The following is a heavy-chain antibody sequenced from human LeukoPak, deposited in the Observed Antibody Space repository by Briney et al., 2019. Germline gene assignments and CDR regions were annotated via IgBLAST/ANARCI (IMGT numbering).Heavy chain of an antibody. Sequence: SETLSLTCTVSGDSISSSSYCWGWIRQPPGKGLEWIGNIYNSANTHYNPSLKTRITMSVDTSKNQFSLKLNSVTAAGTGIYYCARHSRSAYTGYENAFDIWGQGTMVTVSS. V-gene: IGHV4-39*01. J-gene: IGHJ3*02. D-gene: IGHD5-12*01. CDR3: ARHSRSAYTGYENAFDI. CDR2: IYNSANT. CDR1: GDSISSSSYC.